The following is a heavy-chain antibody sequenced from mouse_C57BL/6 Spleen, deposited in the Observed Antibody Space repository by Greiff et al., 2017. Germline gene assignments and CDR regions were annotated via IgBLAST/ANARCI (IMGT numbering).Heavy chain of an antibody. CDR2: IHPNSGST. Sequence: QVQLKQPGAELVKPGASVKLSCKASGYTFTSYWMHWVKQRPGQGLEWIGMIHPNSGSTNYNEKFKSKATLTVDKSSSTAYMQLSSLTSEDSAVYYCARTGISVNWYFDVWGTGTTVTVSS. CDR1: GYTFTSYW. V-gene: IGHV1-64*01. J-gene: IGHJ1*03. CDR3: ARTGISVNWYFDV.